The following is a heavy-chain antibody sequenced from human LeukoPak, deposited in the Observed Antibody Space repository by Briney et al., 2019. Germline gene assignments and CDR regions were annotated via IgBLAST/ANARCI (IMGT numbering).Heavy chain of an antibody. CDR2: ISTDNGNT. CDR1: GYSFTSYG. J-gene: IGHJ4*02. CDR3: ARGYSYGYGPLDY. D-gene: IGHD5-18*01. Sequence: GASVNVSCKTSGYSFTSYGINWVRQAPGQGLEWMGWISTDNGNTDYAPNLQGRVTMTTDTSTSTAYMELRSLRSDDTAVYYCARGYSYGYGPLDYWGQGTLVTVSA. V-gene: IGHV1-18*01.